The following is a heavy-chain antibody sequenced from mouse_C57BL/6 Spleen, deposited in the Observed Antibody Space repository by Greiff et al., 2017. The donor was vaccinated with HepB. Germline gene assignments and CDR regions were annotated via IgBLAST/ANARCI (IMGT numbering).Heavy chain of an antibody. Sequence: VQLQQPGAELVMPGASVKLSCKASGYTFTSYWMHWVKQRPGQGLEWIGEIDPSDSYTNYNQKFKGKSTLTVDKSSSTAYVQLSSLTSEDSAVYYCARPYYGSSPYAMDYWGQGTPVTVSS. CDR2: IDPSDSYT. D-gene: IGHD1-1*01. CDR3: ARPYYGSSPYAMDY. J-gene: IGHJ4*01. CDR1: GYTFTSYW. V-gene: IGHV1-69*01.